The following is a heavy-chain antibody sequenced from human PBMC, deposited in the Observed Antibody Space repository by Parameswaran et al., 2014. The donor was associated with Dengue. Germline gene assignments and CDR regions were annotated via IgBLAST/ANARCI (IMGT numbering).Heavy chain of an antibody. V-gene: IGHV4-39*01. CDR3: ARKKGRLNWFDP. Sequence: VRQAPGKGLEWIGSIYYSGSTYYNPSLKSRVTISVDTSKNQFSLKLSSVTAADTAVYYCARKKGRLNWFDPWGQGTLVTVSS. J-gene: IGHJ5*02. CDR2: IYYSGST.